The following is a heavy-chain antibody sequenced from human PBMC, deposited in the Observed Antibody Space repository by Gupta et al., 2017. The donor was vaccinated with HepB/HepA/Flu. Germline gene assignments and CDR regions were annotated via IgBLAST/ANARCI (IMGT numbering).Heavy chain of an antibody. V-gene: IGHV1-69*06. CDR3: ARDRGGTTGSKYYYYYYMDV. D-gene: IGHD4-17*01. CDR2: IIPIFGTA. J-gene: IGHJ6*03. Sequence: QVQLVQSGAEVKKPGSSVKVSCKASGGTFSSYAISWVRQAPGQGLEWMGGIIPIFGTANYAQKFQCRVTITADKSTSTAYMELSSLRSEDTAVYYCARDRGGTTGSKYYYYYYMDVWGKGTTVTVSS. CDR1: GGTFSSYA.